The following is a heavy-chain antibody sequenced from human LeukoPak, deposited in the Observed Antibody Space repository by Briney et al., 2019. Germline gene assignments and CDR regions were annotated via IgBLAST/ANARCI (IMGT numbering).Heavy chain of an antibody. CDR1: GYSFTSYW. Sequence: GESLKISCKGSGYSFTSYWIGWVRQMPGKGLEWMGIIYPGDSDTRYSPSFQGQVTISADKSISTAYLQWSSLKASDTAVFYCARGDCSGRTCYSNYFDYWGQGTLVTVSS. J-gene: IGHJ4*02. D-gene: IGHD2-15*01. V-gene: IGHV5-51*01. CDR2: IYPGDSDT. CDR3: ARGDCSGRTCYSNYFDY.